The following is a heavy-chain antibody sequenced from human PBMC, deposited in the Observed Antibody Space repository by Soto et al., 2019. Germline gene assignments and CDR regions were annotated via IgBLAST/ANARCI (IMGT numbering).Heavy chain of an antibody. CDR3: ARALDYYGSGSYARFDP. Sequence: SVKVSCKASGGTFSSYAISWVRQAPGQGLEWMGGIIPIFGTANYAQKFQSRVTITADESTSTAYMEVSSLRSEDTAVYYCARALDYYGSGSYARFDPWGQGTLVTVSS. CDR1: GGTFSSYA. D-gene: IGHD3-10*01. CDR2: IIPIFGTA. V-gene: IGHV1-69*13. J-gene: IGHJ5*02.